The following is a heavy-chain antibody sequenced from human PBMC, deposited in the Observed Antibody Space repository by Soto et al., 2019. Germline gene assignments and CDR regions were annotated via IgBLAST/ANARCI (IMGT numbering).Heavy chain of an antibody. CDR3: ARRDSGGFYRCFDA. V-gene: IGHV1-69*06. D-gene: IGHD2-15*01. Sequence: QVQLVQAGTEVKKPGSSVKVSCKASGGSLSTNPISWVRQAPGQGREWMGGTGSGTGPGNHAQKFQGRLTVTAEKSTITVYMELTNLTSEDTAVYYCARRDSGGFYRCFDAWGQGTWSPSPQ. CDR2: TGSGTGPG. CDR1: GGSLSTNP. J-gene: IGHJ5*02.